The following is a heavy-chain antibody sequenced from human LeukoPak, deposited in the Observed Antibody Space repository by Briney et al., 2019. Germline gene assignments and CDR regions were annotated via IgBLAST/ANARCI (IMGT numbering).Heavy chain of an antibody. D-gene: IGHD4-23*01. CDR1: GFTFSSYA. J-gene: IGHJ4*02. CDR3: ARAGNSAYLDY. Sequence: GGPLRLSCAASGFTFSSYAMHWVRQAPGKGLEWVAVISYDGSNKYYADSVKGRFTISRDNSKNTLYLQMNSLRAEDTAVYYCARAGNSAYLDYWGQGTLVTVSS. CDR2: ISYDGSNK. V-gene: IGHV3-30-3*01.